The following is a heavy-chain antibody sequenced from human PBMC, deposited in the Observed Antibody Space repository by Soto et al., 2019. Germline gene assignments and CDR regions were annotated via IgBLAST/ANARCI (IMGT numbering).Heavy chain of an antibody. CDR2: IYLSGTT. D-gene: IGHD6-19*01. V-gene: IGHV4-39*01. J-gene: IGHJ5*02. CDR1: GGSISGSSYY. CDR3: ARPGRYSSGPSNWFVP. Sequence: SETLSLPCTVSGGSISGSSYYWGWIRQPPGKGLEWIGNIYLSGTTYYNPSLKSRVTISYDTSKNQFSLNLRSVTAADTPVYSCARPGRYSSGPSNWFVPWGQGTLVTISS.